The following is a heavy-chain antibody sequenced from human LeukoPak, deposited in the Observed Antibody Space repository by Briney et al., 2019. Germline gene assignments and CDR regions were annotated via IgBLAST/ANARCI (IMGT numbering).Heavy chain of an antibody. CDR1: GGSISSYY. D-gene: IGHD4-17*01. J-gene: IGHJ4*02. CDR3: ARLGTTVTPDY. CDR2: IYYSGST. Sequence: SETLSLTCTVSGGSISSYYWSWIRQPPGKGLEWIGYIYYSGSTSYNPSLKSRVTISVDTSKNQFSLKLSSVTAADTAVYYCARLGTTVTPDYWGQGTLVTVSS. V-gene: IGHV4-59*08.